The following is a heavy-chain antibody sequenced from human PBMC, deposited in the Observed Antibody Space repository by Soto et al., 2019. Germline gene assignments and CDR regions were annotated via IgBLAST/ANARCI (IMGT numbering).Heavy chain of an antibody. CDR3: ARVWPDYYGSGSYYGWFDP. V-gene: IGHV1-18*04. Sequence: QVQLVQSGAEVKKPGASVKVSCKASGYTFTSYGISWVRQAPGQGLEWMGWISAYNGNTNYAQQLQGRVTMTTDTSTSTAYMVLRCLRSDDTAVYYCARVWPDYYGSGSYYGWFDPWGQGTLVTVFS. CDR2: ISAYNGNT. CDR1: GYTFTSYG. D-gene: IGHD3-10*01. J-gene: IGHJ5*02.